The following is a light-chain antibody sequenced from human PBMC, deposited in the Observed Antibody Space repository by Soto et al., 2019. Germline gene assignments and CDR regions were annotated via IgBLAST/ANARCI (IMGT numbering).Light chain of an antibody. Sequence: DIQMTQSPSSLSASVGDRVTITCRASQSISSYLNWYQQKPGKAPKLLIYAASSLQSGVPSRFSGSGSGTDFTLTISNLQPEDFATYYCQQSYSTLYTFGQGTMLEIK. V-gene: IGKV1-39*01. CDR2: AAS. CDR1: QSISSY. J-gene: IGKJ2*01. CDR3: QQSYSTLYT.